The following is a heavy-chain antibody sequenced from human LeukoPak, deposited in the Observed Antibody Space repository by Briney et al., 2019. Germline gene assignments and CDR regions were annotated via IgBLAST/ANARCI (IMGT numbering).Heavy chain of an antibody. J-gene: IGHJ4*02. Sequence: PERSLRLSCVASGFSLSNFQMYWVRQAPGKGLEWVSYISSSSSTIYYADSVKGRFTISRDNAKNSLYLQMNSLRAEDTAVYYCAKNYYGSGSYYSHDYWGQGTLVTVSS. CDR2: ISSSSSTI. CDR3: AKNYYGSGSYYSHDY. CDR1: GFSLSNFQ. V-gene: IGHV3-48*01. D-gene: IGHD3-10*01.